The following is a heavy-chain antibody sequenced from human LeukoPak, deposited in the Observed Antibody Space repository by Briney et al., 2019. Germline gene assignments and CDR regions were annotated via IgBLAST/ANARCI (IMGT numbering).Heavy chain of an antibody. J-gene: IGHJ3*02. CDR2: IYSSGST. CDR1: GGSISSGTYY. Sequence: PSQTLSLTCTVPGGSISSGTYYWSWIRQPAGKGLEWIGCIYSSGSTSYNPSLEGRVTISVDTSKNRFSLKLSSVTAADTAVYYCAIHDYGDRDAFDIWGQGTMVTVSS. D-gene: IGHD4-17*01. CDR3: AIHDYGDRDAFDI. V-gene: IGHV4-61*02.